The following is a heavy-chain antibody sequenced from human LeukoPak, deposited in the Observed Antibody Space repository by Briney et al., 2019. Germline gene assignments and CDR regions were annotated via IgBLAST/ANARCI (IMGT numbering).Heavy chain of an antibody. Sequence: ASVKVSCKASGYTFTSYDINWVRQATGQGLEWMGWMNPNSGNTGYAQKFQGRVTMTRNTSISTAYMELSSLRSEDTAVYYCARGLPFSGPYYYGMDVWGQGTTVTVSS. CDR2: MNPNSGNT. CDR3: ARGLPFSGPYYYGMDV. CDR1: GYTFTSYD. J-gene: IGHJ6*02. V-gene: IGHV1-8*01. D-gene: IGHD2-15*01.